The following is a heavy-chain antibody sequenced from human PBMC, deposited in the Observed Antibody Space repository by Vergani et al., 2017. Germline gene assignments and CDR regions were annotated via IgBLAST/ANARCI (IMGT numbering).Heavy chain of an antibody. CDR3: ARQSSIGYYYGSGSYISY. CDR1: GYSFTSYW. D-gene: IGHD3-10*01. V-gene: IGHV5-51*01. CDR2: IYPGDSDT. Sequence: EVQLVQSGAEVKKPGESLKISCKGSGYSFTSYWIGWVRQMPGKGLEWMGIIYPGDSDTRYSPSFQGQVTISADKSISTAYLQSSSLKASDTAMYYCARQSSIGYYYGSGSYISYWGQGTLVTVSS. J-gene: IGHJ4*02.